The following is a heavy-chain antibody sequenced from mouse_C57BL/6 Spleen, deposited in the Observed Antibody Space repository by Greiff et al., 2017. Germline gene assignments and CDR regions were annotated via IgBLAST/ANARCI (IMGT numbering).Heavy chain of an antibody. D-gene: IGHD2-3*01. V-gene: IGHV1-53*01. CDR1: GYTFTSYW. CDR3: ARSLGWLPYYFDY. Sequence: VQLQQSGTELVKPGASVKLSCKASGYTFTSYWMHWVKQRPGQGLEWIGNINPSNGGTNYNEKFKSKATLTVDKSSSTAYMQLSSLTSEDSAVYYCARSLGWLPYYFDYWGQGTTLTVSS. J-gene: IGHJ2*01. CDR2: INPSNGGT.